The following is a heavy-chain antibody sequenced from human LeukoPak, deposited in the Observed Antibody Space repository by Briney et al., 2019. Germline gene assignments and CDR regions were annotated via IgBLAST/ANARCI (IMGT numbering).Heavy chain of an antibody. Sequence: GRSLRLSCAASGFTFSSYAMHWVRQAPGKGLEWVAVISYDGSNKYYADSVKGRFTISRDNSRNTLYLQMNSLRAEDTAVYYCATLRDEDYWGQGTLVTVSS. D-gene: IGHD4-17*01. J-gene: IGHJ4*02. CDR3: ATLRDEDY. CDR1: GFTFSSYA. V-gene: IGHV3-30-3*01. CDR2: ISYDGSNK.